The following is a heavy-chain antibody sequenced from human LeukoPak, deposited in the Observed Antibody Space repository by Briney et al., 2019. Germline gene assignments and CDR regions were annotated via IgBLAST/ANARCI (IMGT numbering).Heavy chain of an antibody. Sequence: GGSLRLSCAASGFTFSSYWMHWVRQAPGKGLVWVSRINSDGSSTTYADSVKGRFTISRDNAKDSVFLQMNSLRAEDTAVYYCARGDRVGVTTGHFDYWGQGTLVTVSS. CDR1: GFTFSSYW. CDR2: INSDGSST. J-gene: IGHJ4*02. CDR3: ARGDRVGVTTGHFDY. D-gene: IGHD1-26*01. V-gene: IGHV3-74*01.